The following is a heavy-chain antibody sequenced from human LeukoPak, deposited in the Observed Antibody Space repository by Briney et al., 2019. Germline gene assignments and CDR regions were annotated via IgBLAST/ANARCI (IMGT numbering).Heavy chain of an antibody. Sequence: GSLRLSCEASGFTFSGYAVSWIRQPPGKGLEWIGYIYYTGSTSYNPSLKSRVTISVETSKKQFSMRLSSVTAADTAVYYCGRVDTSGSVLWGQGTMVTVSS. D-gene: IGHD6-19*01. J-gene: IGHJ3*01. CDR1: GFTFSGYA. CDR2: IYYTGST. CDR3: GRVDTSGSVL. V-gene: IGHV4-59*01.